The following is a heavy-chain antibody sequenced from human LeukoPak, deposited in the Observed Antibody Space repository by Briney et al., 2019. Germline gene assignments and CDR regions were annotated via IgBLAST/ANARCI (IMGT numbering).Heavy chain of an antibody. D-gene: IGHD5-18*01. CDR1: GGSISSSNW. Sequence: PSETLSLTCAVSGGSISSSNWWSWVRQPPGKGLEWIGEINHSGSTNYNPSLKSRVTISVDTSKNQFSLKLSSVTAADTAVYYCARLGYSYGYSDYWGQGTLVTVSS. CDR2: INHSGST. CDR3: ARLGYSYGYSDY. V-gene: IGHV4-4*02. J-gene: IGHJ4*02.